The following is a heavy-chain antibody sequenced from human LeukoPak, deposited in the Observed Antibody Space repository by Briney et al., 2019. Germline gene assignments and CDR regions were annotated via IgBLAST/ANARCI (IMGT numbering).Heavy chain of an antibody. V-gene: IGHV3-7*03. Sequence: GGSLRLSCEASGFTFSSYWMSWVRQAPGKGLEWVANIKTDGSEKYYVDSVKGRFAISRDNAKNSLYLQMNSLRAEDTAVYYCARDYTGYFPWGQGTLVIVSS. J-gene: IGHJ5*02. D-gene: IGHD3-9*01. CDR3: ARDYTGYFP. CDR1: GFTFSSYW. CDR2: IKTDGSEK.